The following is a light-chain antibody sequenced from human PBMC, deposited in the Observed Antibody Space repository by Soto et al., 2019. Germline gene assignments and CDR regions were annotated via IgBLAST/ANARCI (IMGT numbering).Light chain of an antibody. CDR2: DAT. CDR1: QSVSGY. J-gene: IGKJ2*01. Sequence: LLTQSPVTLSLSPGERATLSCRASQSVSGYLSWYQQKPGHAPRLLIFDATNRATGVPASFSGSGSGTDFTLTISSLEPEDFAVYYCQQRDSGPPYNFGQGTRLEIK. CDR3: QQRDSGPPYN. V-gene: IGKV3-11*01.